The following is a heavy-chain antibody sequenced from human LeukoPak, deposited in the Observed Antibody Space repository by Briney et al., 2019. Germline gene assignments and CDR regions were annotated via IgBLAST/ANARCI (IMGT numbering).Heavy chain of an antibody. J-gene: IGHJ4*02. CDR3: ARGYSSSWSGYDY. V-gene: IGHV1-2*02. CDR2: INPNSGGT. D-gene: IGHD6-13*01. CDR1: GYTFTGYY. Sequence: GASVKVSCKASGYTFTGYYMHWVRQAPGQGLEWMGWINPNSGGTNYAQKFQGRVTMTRDTSISTAYMELSRLRSDDTAVYYCARGYSSSWSGYDYWGQGTRVTVSS.